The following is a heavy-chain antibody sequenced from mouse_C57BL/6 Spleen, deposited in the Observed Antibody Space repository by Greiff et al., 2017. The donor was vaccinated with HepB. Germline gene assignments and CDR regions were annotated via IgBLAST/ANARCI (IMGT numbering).Heavy chain of an antibody. CDR1: GYTFTDYN. CDR2: INPNNGGT. V-gene: IGHV1-18*01. J-gene: IGHJ4*01. CDR3: ARVDYEAMDY. Sequence: EVKLVESGPELVKPGASVKIPCKASGYTFTDYNMDWVKQSHGKSLEWIGDINPNNGGTIYNQKFKGKATLTVDKSSSTAYMELRSLTSEDTAVYYCARVDYEAMDYWGQGTSVTVSS.